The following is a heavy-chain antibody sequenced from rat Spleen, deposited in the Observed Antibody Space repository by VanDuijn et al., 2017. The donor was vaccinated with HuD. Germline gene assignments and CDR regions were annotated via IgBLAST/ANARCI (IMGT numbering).Heavy chain of an antibody. Sequence: QVQLKESGPGLVQPSHTLSLTCTVSGFSLNNYGVIWVRQPPGKGLEWMGVIWGDGNTNYNSALKSRLSISRDTSKSQVFLKMNNLQIEDTAIYFCARSDTLAAMGHYWGQGVMVTVSS. CDR1: GFSLNNYG. J-gene: IGHJ2*01. D-gene: IGHD1-2*01. CDR3: ARSDTLAAMGHY. CDR2: IWGDGNT. V-gene: IGHV2-13*01.